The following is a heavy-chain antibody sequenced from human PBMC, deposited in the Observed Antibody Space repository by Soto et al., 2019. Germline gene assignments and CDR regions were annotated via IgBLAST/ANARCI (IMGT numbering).Heavy chain of an antibody. CDR2: ISSSSSYI. J-gene: IGHJ4*02. D-gene: IGHD5-12*01. Sequence: EVQLMESGGGLVKPGGSLRLSCAASGFTFSSYTMIWVRQAPGKGLEWVSSISSSSSYIYYADSVKGRFTISRDNAKNSLYLQMNSLRAEDTDVYYCARFGYTTEAHWGQGTLVTVSS. V-gene: IGHV3-21*01. CDR3: ARFGYTTEAH. CDR1: GFTFSSYT.